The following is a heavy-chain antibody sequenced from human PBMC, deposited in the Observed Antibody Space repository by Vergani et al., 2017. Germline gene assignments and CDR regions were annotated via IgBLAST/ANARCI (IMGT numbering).Heavy chain of an antibody. CDR3: AREYSSSVGFLAY. V-gene: IGHV4-4*07. CDR2: IYTSEST. Sequence: QVQLQESGPGLVKPSETLSLTCIVSRGSISPYYWSWIRQPAGKGLEWIGRIYTSESTNYNPSLKSRVTMSVDTSKNQFSLKLSSVTAADTAVYYCAREYSSSVGFLAYWGQGTLVTVSS. CDR1: RGSISPYY. D-gene: IGHD6-6*01. J-gene: IGHJ4*02.